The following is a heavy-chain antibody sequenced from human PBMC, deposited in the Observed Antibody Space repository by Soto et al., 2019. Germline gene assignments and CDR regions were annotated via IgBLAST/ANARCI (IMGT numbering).Heavy chain of an antibody. J-gene: IGHJ4*02. D-gene: IGHD5-18*01. CDR3: ARPSGYSYFVN. CDR2: ISSSGDAI. Sequence: PGGSLRLSCEASGFIFSDHYMSWIRQAPGRGLEWLSYISSSGDAIYYADSVEGRFTISRDNAKNSVYLQMNSLRTEDTAVYFCARPSGYSYFVNWGQGTLVTVS. CDR1: GFIFSDHY. V-gene: IGHV3-11*01.